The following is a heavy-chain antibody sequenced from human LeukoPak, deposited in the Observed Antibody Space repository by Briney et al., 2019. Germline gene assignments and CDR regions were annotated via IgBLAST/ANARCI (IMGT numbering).Heavy chain of an antibody. D-gene: IGHD2-21*02. CDR3: ARTQAIVVVTAIRTTYFDY. CDR2: IYYSRST. Sequence: SETLSLTCTLSARSISSSSYYWGWIRQPPVKGLEGIGSIYYSRSTYNNPSLKSRVTISVDTSKNQFSLKLSSVSAADTAVYYCARTQAIVVVTAIRTTYFDYWGQGTLVTVSS. J-gene: IGHJ4*02. V-gene: IGHV4-39*01. CDR1: ARSISSSSYY.